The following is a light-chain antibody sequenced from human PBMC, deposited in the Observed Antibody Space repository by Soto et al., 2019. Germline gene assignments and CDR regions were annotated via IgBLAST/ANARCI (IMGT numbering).Light chain of an antibody. CDR1: QCISSY. J-gene: IGKJ4*01. CDR2: AAS. Sequence: IQMTPSPSSLSASVGDRVSITCWVSQCISSYLNCFQQKPGKAPKLLIYAASNLQSAVPSRFSGCGSCTDFSLTISSLQPEDFATYYCQQLNSYLALTFGGGTMDDIK. CDR3: QQLNSYLALT. V-gene: IGKV1-9*01.